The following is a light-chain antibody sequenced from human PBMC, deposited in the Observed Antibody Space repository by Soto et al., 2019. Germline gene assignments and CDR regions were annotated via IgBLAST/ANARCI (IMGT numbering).Light chain of an antibody. Sequence: DIVMTQSPDSLSVSLGERATINCKSSQSVLYSSNNEHKLAWYQHKPGQPPKLLIYWASTRESGVPDRFSGSGSGTDFTLTISSLQAEDVAVYYCQQYYSTPVTFGQGTRLEIK. J-gene: IGKJ5*01. CDR1: QSVLYSSNNEHK. CDR2: WAS. CDR3: QQYYSTPVT. V-gene: IGKV4-1*01.